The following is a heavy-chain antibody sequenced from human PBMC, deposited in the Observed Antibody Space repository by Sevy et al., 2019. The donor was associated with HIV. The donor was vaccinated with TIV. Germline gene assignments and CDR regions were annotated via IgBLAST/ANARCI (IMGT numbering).Heavy chain of an antibody. D-gene: IGHD3-3*02. CDR1: GFAFSSHA. V-gene: IGHV3-30-3*01. CDR2: ISYEGTEK. Sequence: GGSLRLSCAASGFAFSSHAMHWVRQAPGKGLEWMATISYEGTEKFYAASVEGRFTISRDNSKNMLSLQINSLRPEDTAVYYCARDGGFSIKWYPLYWGHGTLVTVSS. J-gene: IGHJ4*01. CDR3: ARDGGFSIKWYPLY.